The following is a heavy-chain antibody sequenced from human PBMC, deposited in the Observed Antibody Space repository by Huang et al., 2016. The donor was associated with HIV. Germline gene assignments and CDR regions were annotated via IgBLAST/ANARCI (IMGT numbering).Heavy chain of an antibody. CDR2: NNTDKGYT. CDR1: GYPFPTNG. V-gene: IGHV1-18*01. D-gene: IGHD3-22*01. J-gene: IGHJ6*03. Sequence: QVHLVQSGAEVKKPGASVKVSCKASGYPFPTNGLSWVRQAPGQGLGWMGWNNTDKGYTSYAQKFQGRVTMTADTSTSTAYMEVRSLRSDDTAVYDCARDFRKGHYYDSNGKRRLLYYYYMDVWGKGTTVSVSS. CDR3: ARDFRKGHYYDSNGKRRLLYYYYMDV.